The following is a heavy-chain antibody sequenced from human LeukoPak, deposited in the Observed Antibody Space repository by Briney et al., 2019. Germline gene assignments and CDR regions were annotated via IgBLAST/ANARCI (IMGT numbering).Heavy chain of an antibody. J-gene: IGHJ4*02. V-gene: IGHV4-59*11. CDR1: GGSITGHH. CDR2: IFYSGTT. Sequence: PSETLSLTCTVSGGSITGHHWSWIRQAPGKGLEWIGNIFYSGTTNYNPSLESRVTISLDKSKNQFSLKLSSVTAADTAVYYCARRLGYYFDFWGQGTLVTVSS. D-gene: IGHD3-10*01. CDR3: ARRLGYYFDF.